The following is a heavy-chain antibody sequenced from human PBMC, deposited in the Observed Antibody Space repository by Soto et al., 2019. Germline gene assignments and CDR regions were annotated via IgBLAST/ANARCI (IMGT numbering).Heavy chain of an antibody. CDR1: GYSFTDYK. CDR3: ATWVDYGDFEGFDF. Sequence: GSSVKVSCQTSGYSFTDYKLHWVRQAPGQGLEWMGWVDPNGGGSNSAQKFQGSVTMTWDTSITTAYLDLTRLTTNDTATYFCATWVDYGDFEGFDFWGQGTLVTVSS. J-gene: IGHJ4*02. V-gene: IGHV1-2*04. CDR2: VDPNGGGS. D-gene: IGHD4-17*01.